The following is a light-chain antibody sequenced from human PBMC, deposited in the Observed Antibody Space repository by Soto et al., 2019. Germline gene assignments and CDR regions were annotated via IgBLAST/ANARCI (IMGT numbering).Light chain of an antibody. Sequence: SYELTQPPSLSVSPGRTAMITCGGNNIGSKSVHWYQQKPGQAPVVVVYDDSDRPSGIPERFSGSNSGNTATLAISRVEAGDKADYYCQVWDSSSDQYVFGTGTKVTVL. CDR1: NIGSKS. CDR2: DDS. J-gene: IGLJ1*01. CDR3: QVWDSSSDQYV. V-gene: IGLV3-21*02.